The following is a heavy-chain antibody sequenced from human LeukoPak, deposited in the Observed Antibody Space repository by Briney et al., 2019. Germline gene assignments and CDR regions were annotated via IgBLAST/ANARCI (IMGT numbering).Heavy chain of an antibody. V-gene: IGHV1-46*01. J-gene: IGHJ4*02. CDR2: INPSGGST. CDR3: GIAVAGTGIDY. CDR1: GYTFTSYY. Sequence: GASVKVSCKASGYTFTSYYMHWVRQAPGQGLEWMGIINPSGGSTSYAQKFQGRVTMTRDTSTSTVYMELSSLRSEDTAAYYCGIAVAGTGIDYWGQGTLVTVSS. D-gene: IGHD6-19*01.